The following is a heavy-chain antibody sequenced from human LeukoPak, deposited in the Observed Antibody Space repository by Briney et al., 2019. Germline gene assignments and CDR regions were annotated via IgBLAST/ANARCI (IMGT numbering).Heavy chain of an antibody. CDR3: ARDDEDSSGWSW. V-gene: IGHV3-21*01. CDR1: GFTFSSYA. CDR2: ISSSSSYI. Sequence: GGSLRLSCAASGFTFSSYAMSWVRQAPGKGLEWVSSISSSSSYIYYADSVKGRFTISRDNAKNSLYLQMNSLRAEDTAVYYCARDDEDSSGWSWWGQGTLVTVSS. D-gene: IGHD6-19*01. J-gene: IGHJ4*02.